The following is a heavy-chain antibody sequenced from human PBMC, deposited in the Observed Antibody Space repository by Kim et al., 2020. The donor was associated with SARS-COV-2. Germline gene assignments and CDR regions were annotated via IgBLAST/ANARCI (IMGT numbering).Heavy chain of an antibody. CDR3: AKDGAMIVNP. J-gene: IGHJ5*02. Sequence: YYADSVKDQFTISRDNSKNTLYLRMNSLRAEDTAVYYCAKDGAMIVNPWGQGTLVTVSS. D-gene: IGHD3-22*01. V-gene: IGHV3-23*01.